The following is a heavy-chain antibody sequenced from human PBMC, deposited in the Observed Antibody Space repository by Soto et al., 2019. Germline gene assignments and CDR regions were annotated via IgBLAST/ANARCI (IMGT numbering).Heavy chain of an antibody. CDR3: ARSRGYSYGPDYYYYGMDV. Sequence: AASVKVSCKASGYTFTGYYMHWVRQAPGQGLEWMGWINPNSGGTNYAQKFQGWVTMTRDTSISTAYMELSRLRSDDTAVYYCARSRGYSYGPDYYYYGMDVWGQGTTVTVSS. CDR1: GYTFTGYY. V-gene: IGHV1-2*04. D-gene: IGHD5-18*01. J-gene: IGHJ6*02. CDR2: INPNSGGT.